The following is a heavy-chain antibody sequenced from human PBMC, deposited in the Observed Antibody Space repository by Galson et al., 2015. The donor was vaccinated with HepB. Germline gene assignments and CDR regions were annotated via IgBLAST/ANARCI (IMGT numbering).Heavy chain of an antibody. CDR1: GYMFNRYG. Sequence: SVKVSCKASGYMFNRYGISWVRQAPGQGLEWMGWINAYNGNTKYAQRVQGRVTMTTDLSTSTAYMELRSLRSDDTAVYYCARGRGTADINMVTLDYWGQGTLVAVSS. CDR2: INAYNGNT. V-gene: IGHV1-18*01. J-gene: IGHJ4*02. CDR3: ARGRGTADINMVTLDY. D-gene: IGHD5-18*01.